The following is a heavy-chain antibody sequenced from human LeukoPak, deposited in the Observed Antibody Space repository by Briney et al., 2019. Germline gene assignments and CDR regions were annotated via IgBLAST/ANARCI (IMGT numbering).Heavy chain of an antibody. CDR1: GFTFSSYA. CDR3: ARDIRSSSWYDYYYGMDV. CDR2: ISYDGSNK. J-gene: IGHJ6*02. V-gene: IGHV3-30-3*01. D-gene: IGHD6-13*01. Sequence: PGGSLRLSCAASGFTFSSYAMHWVRQAPGKGLEWVAVISYDGSNKYYADSVKGRFTISRDNSKNTLYLQMNSLRAEDTAVYYCARDIRSSSWYDYYYGMDVWGQGTTVTVSS.